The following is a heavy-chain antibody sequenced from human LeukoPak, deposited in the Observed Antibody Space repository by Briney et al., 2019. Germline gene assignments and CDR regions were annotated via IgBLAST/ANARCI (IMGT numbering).Heavy chain of an antibody. J-gene: IGHJ6*02. CDR3: AAAYFGMDQYYYGMDV. V-gene: IGHV3-23*01. CDR2: ISVIGGST. Sequence: PGGSLRLSCAASGFTFSSYAMSWVRQAPGKGLGWVSSISVIGGSTYYADSVRGQFTISRDNSKNTLYLQMNSLRAEDTGVYHCAAAYFGMDQYYYGMDVWGQGTTVTVSS. D-gene: IGHD3-16*01. CDR1: GFTFSSYA.